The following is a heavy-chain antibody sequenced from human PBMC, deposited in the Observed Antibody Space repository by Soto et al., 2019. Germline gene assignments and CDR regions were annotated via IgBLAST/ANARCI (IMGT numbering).Heavy chain of an antibody. CDR1: GGTFSSYA. Sequence: QVQLVQSGAEVKKPGSSVKVSCKASGGTFSSYAISWVRQAPGQGLERMGGIIPIFGTANYAQKFQGRVTITADESTSTAYMELSSLRSEDTAVYYCARVVTVVKSFHYWYFDLWGRGPLVTVSS. CDR2: IIPIFGTA. V-gene: IGHV1-69*12. J-gene: IGHJ2*01. CDR3: ARVVTVVKSFHYWYFDL. D-gene: IGHD2-15*01.